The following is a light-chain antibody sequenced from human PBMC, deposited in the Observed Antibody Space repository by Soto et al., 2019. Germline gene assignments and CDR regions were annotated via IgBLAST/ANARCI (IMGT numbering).Light chain of an antibody. CDR3: SSYAGSSNVV. V-gene: IGLV2-8*01. CDR1: SGDVGGYYY. J-gene: IGLJ3*02. Sequence: QSALTQPASVSGSPGQSITISCTGTSGDVGGYYYVSWYQQLPGKAPKLMISEVSNRPSGVPDRFSGSKSGNTASLTVSGLQAEDEADYFCSSYAGSSNVVFGGGTKLTVL. CDR2: EVS.